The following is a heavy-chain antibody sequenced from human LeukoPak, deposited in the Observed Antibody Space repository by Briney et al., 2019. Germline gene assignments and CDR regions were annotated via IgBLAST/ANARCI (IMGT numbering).Heavy chain of an antibody. CDR1: GFTFSSYA. J-gene: IGHJ4*02. V-gene: IGHV3-23*01. CDR2: ISGSGGST. Sequence: GGSLRLSCAASGFTFSSYAMSWVRPAPGKGLEWVSAISGSGGSTYYADSVKGRFTISRDNSKNTLYLQMNSLRAEDTAVYYCAKPYSSGYWYYFDYWGQGTLVTVSS. D-gene: IGHD3-22*01. CDR3: AKPYSSGYWYYFDY.